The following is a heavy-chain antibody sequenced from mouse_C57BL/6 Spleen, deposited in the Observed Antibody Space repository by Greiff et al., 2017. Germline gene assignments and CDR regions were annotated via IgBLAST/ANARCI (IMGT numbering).Heavy chain of an antibody. CDR1: GFNIKDYY. CDR2: IDPEDGET. D-gene: IGHD1-1*01. V-gene: IGHV14-2*01. CDR3: ARSITTVVAHFDY. Sequence: EVQLQQSGAELVKPGASVKLSCTASGFNIKDYYMHWVKQRTEQGLEWIGRIDPEDGETKYAPTFQGMATITADTSSNTAYLQLSSLTSEDTAVYYCARSITTVVAHFDYWGQGTTLTVSS. J-gene: IGHJ2*01.